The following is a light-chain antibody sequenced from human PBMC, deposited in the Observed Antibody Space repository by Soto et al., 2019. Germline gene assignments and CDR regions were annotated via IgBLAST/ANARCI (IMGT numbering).Light chain of an antibody. CDR1: RSISSS. CDR3: QQYDSYWT. Sequence: DIQMTQSPSTLSASVGDRVTITCRASRSISSSLAWYQQKPGKAPKVLIYEASNLQRGVPTRFSGGGFGTDFTLTISSVQPDDFATYYCQQYDSYWTFGQGTKVDIK. V-gene: IGKV1-5*03. CDR2: EAS. J-gene: IGKJ1*01.